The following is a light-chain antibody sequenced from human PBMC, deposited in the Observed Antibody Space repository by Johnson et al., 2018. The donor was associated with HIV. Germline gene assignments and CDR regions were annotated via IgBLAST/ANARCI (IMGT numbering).Light chain of an antibody. CDR2: ENN. CDR3: GTWDSSLSVNYV. V-gene: IGLV1-51*02. Sequence: QLVLTQPPSVSAAPGQKVTISCSGSSSNIGNNYVSWYQQLPGTAPKLIIYENNKRPSGIPDRFSGSKSGTSATLGITGLQTGDEADYYCGTWDSSLSVNYVFGTGTKVTVL. CDR1: SSNIGNNY. J-gene: IGLJ1*01.